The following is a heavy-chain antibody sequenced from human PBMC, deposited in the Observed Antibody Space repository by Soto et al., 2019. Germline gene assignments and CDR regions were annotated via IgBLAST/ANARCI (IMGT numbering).Heavy chain of an antibody. CDR1: A. J-gene: IGHJ4*02. Sequence: AGRRVIKTTGKGLEWVAVISYDGSNKYYADSVKGRFTISRDNSKNTLYLQMNSLRAEDTAVYYCARGGLRRIAILDYWGQGTLVTVYS. D-gene: IGHD6-13*01. CDR2: ISYDGSNK. CDR3: ARGGLRRIAILDY. V-gene: IGHV3-30-3*01.